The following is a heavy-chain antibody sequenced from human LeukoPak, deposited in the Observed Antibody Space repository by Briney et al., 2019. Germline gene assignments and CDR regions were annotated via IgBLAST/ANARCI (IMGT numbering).Heavy chain of an antibody. J-gene: IGHJ6*02. CDR1: GFTFSSYG. CDR3: AKGYSYGYCYYYGMDV. V-gene: IGHV3-30*18. Sequence: GGSLRLSCAASGFTFSSYGMHWVRQAPGKGLEWVAVISYDGSNKYYVDSVKGRFTISRDNSKNTLYLQMNSLRAEDTAVYYCAKGYSYGYCYYYGMDVWGQGTTVTVSS. CDR2: ISYDGSNK. D-gene: IGHD5-18*01.